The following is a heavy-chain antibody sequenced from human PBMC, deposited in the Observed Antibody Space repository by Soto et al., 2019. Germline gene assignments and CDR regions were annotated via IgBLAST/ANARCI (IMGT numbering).Heavy chain of an antibody. CDR1: GFTFSSYA. V-gene: IGHV3-66*01. CDR3: ARTHTTGHYYYYYGMDV. CDR2: IYSGGST. Sequence: PGGSLRLSCAASGFTFSSYAMHWVRQATGKGLEWVAVIYSGGSTYYADSVKGRFTISRDNSKNTLYLQMNSLRAEDTAVYYCARTHTTGHYYYYYGMDVWGQGTTVTVSS. J-gene: IGHJ6*02. D-gene: IGHD1-1*01.